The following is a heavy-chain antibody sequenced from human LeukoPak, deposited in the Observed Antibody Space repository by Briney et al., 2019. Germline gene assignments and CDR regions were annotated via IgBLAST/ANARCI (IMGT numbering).Heavy chain of an antibody. D-gene: IGHD3-3*01. V-gene: IGHV4-34*01. Sequence: PSETLSLTCIVSGGSISGYYWSWIRQPPGKGLEWIGEINHSGSTNYNPSLKSRVTISVDTSKKQFSLKLSSVTAADTAVYYCAREGDFWSGYSDYWGQGTLVTVSS. CDR2: INHSGST. J-gene: IGHJ4*02. CDR1: GGSISGYY. CDR3: AREGDFWSGYSDY.